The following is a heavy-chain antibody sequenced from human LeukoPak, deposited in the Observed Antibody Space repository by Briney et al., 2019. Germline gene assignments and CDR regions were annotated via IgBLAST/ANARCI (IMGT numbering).Heavy chain of an antibody. V-gene: IGHV3-53*01. Sequence: GGSLRLSCAVSGFTVSSKYMSRVRQAPGKGLEWVAVIYTTGHTYYADSVKGRFTISRDNSKNTLYLQMNSLRAEDTAVYYCARDAPGSFDMWGQGTMVTVSS. D-gene: IGHD1-26*01. CDR1: GFTVSSKY. CDR2: IYTTGHT. J-gene: IGHJ3*02. CDR3: ARDAPGSFDM.